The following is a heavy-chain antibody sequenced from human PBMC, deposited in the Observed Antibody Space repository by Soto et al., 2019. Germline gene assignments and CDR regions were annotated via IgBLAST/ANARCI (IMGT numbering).Heavy chain of an antibody. J-gene: IGHJ4*02. V-gene: IGHV4-59*01. CDR3: ARGRPEGDALDY. D-gene: IGHD2-21*02. CDR1: GGSISSYY. CDR2: IYYSGST. Sequence: SETLSLTCTVSGGSISSYYWSWIRQPPGKGLEWIGYIYYSGSTNYNPSLKSRVTISVDTSKNQFSLKLSSVTAADTAVYYCARGRPEGDALDYWGQGTLVTVSS.